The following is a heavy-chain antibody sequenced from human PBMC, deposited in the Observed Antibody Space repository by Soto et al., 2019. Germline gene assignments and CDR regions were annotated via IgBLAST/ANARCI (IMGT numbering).Heavy chain of an antibody. CDR2: ISYDGSNK. CDR3: AKDQLQVGATPHSYYYYGMDV. Sequence: QVQLVESGGGVVQPGRSLRLSCAASGFTFSSYGMHWVRQAPGKGLEWVAVISYDGSNKYYADSVKGRFTISRDNSKNXLXLXXNSLRAEDTAVYYCAKDQLQVGATPHSYYYYGMDVWGQGTTVTVSS. D-gene: IGHD1-26*01. J-gene: IGHJ6*02. V-gene: IGHV3-30*18. CDR1: GFTFSSYG.